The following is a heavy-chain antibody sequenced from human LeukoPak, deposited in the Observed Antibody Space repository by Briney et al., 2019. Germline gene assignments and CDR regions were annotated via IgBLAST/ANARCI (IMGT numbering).Heavy chain of an antibody. V-gene: IGHV3-74*01. CDR1: GFAFSKYW. CDR3: VRAGHQDYYYFDL. Sequence: GGSLRLSCAASGFAFSKYWIHWVRQRPGEGVMWVSRINNDGSATVYADSVRGRFTISRDNDENTVYLQMSSLRSEDTAVYYCVRAGHQDYYYFDLWGRGTLVSVSS. J-gene: IGHJ2*01. CDR2: INNDGSAT.